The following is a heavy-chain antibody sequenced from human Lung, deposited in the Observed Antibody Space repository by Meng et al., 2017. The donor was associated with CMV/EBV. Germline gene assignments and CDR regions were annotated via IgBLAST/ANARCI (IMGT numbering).Heavy chain of an antibody. V-gene: IGHV4-59*01. J-gene: IGHJ4*02. CDR2: IYYSETT. CDR1: GDSIRSNH. D-gene: IGHD3-3*01. Sequence: QVQLLESGPGLVKPSETLSLICTVSGDSIRSNHWNWIRQSPGKGLEWIGYIYYSETTNYNPSIKSRVTMSLDTSKNQVSLKLSSVTAADTAVYYCARTLRILEWSYYFDHWGQGTLVTVSS. CDR3: ARTLRILEWSYYFDH.